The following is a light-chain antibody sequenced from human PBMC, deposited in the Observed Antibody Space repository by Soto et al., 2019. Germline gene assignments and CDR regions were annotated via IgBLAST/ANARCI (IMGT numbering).Light chain of an antibody. J-gene: IGLJ2*01. CDR3: QTWGTAIHDVV. CDR1: SGHSTYA. Sequence: QLVLTKSPSASASLGASVKLTCTLSSGHSTYAIAWHQQQPEKGPRYLMKLNTDGSHSKGDGIPDRFSGSSSGAERHLTISSLQSEDEADYYWQTWGTAIHDVVFGGGTKLTVL. CDR2: LNTDGSH. V-gene: IGLV4-69*01.